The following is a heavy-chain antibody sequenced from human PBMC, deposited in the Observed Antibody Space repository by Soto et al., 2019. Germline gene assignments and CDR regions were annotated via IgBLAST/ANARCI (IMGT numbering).Heavy chain of an antibody. CDR2: INTDGSHA. V-gene: IGHV3-74*01. D-gene: IGHD3-16*01. CDR1: GFTFSNYW. J-gene: IGHJ5*02. CDR3: ARVKLGSYDWVDP. Sequence: EVQLVESGGDLVQPGGSLRLSCAASGFTFSNYWMHWVRQAPGKGLMWVSRINTDGSHATYADSVQGRFGISRDNAKNTVYLQMNSLRAEDTAVYYCARVKLGSYDWVDPWGQGTLVTVSS.